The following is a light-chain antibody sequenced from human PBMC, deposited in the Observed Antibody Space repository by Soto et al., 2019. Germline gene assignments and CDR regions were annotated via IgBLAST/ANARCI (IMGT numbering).Light chain of an antibody. CDR1: ISDIGGYNF. J-gene: IGLJ2*01. Sequence: QSALTQPASVSGSPGQSITISCSGTISDIGGYNFISWYQHHPGKAPKLVIYDVNNRPSGISYRFSGSKSGYTASLTISGLQAEDVADYYCASYTRTTTLVFGGGTKLTVL. CDR2: DVN. CDR3: ASYTRTTTLV. V-gene: IGLV2-14*01.